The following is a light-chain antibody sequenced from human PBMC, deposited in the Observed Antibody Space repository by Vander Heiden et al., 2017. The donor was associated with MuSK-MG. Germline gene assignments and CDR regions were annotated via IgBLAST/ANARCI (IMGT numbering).Light chain of an antibody. Sequence: DIQMTQFPSSLSASVGDRVTITCRASQDISNYLAWYQQKPRKVPKLLIYAASTLQSGVPSRFSGSGSGTDFTLTISSLQPEDVATYYCQKYNSAPWTFGKGTRVEIK. V-gene: IGKV1-27*01. J-gene: IGKJ1*01. CDR2: AAS. CDR1: QDISNY. CDR3: QKYNSAPWT.